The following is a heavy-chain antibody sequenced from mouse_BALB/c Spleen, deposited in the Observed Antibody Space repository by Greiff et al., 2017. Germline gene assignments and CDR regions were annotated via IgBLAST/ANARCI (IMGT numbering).Heavy chain of an antibody. J-gene: IGHJ4*01. CDR3: ARRVPYAMDY. V-gene: IGHV5-17*02. CDR1: GFTFSSFG. CDR2: ISSGSSTI. Sequence: EVKLVESGGGLVQPGGSRKLSCAASGFTFSSFGMHWVRQAPEKGLEWVAYISSGSSTIYYADTVKGRFTISRDNPKNTLFLQMTSLRSEDTAMYYCARRVPYAMDYWGQGTSVTVSS.